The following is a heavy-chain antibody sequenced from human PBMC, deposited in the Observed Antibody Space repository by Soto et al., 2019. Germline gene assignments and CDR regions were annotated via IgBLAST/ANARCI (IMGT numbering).Heavy chain of an antibody. CDR2: IKQDGSEK. J-gene: IGHJ4*02. CDR1: GFTFSSYW. CDR3: ARERPTYCSGGSCYSEDY. D-gene: IGHD2-15*01. Sequence: EVQLVESGGGLVQPGGSLRLSCAASGFTFSSYWMGWVRQAPGKGLEWVANIKQDGSEKYYVDSVKGRFTISRDNAKNSLYLQMNSLRAEDTAVYYCARERPTYCSGGSCYSEDYWGQGTLVTVSS. V-gene: IGHV3-7*01.